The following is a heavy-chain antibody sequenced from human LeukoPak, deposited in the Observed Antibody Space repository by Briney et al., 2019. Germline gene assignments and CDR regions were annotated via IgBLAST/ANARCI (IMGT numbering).Heavy chain of an antibody. V-gene: IGHV3-21*01. CDR2: ISSSSSYI. CDR1: GFTFSSYN. D-gene: IGHD7-27*01. CDR3: ARWGRLPLDY. J-gene: IGHJ4*02. Sequence: GGSLRLSCAASGFTFSSYNMNWVRQAPGKGLEWVSSISSSSSYIYYADSVKGRFTIYRDNAKNSLYLKMNSVRAADTAVCYCARWGRLPLDYWGQGTLVTVSS.